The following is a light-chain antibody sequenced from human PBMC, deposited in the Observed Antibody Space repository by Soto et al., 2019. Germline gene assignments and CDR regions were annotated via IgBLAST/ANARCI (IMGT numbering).Light chain of an antibody. V-gene: IGLV2-14*03. CDR1: SSDVGGYNY. J-gene: IGLJ2*01. CDR3: SSYTSTTVVFGGVV. Sequence: QSVLTQPASVSGSPGQSITISCTGTSSDVGGYNYVSWYQQHPGKAPKLMIYDVSDRPSGVSNRFSGSKSGNTASLTISGLQAEDEADYDCSSYTSTTVVFGGVVFGGGTQLTVL. CDR2: DVS.